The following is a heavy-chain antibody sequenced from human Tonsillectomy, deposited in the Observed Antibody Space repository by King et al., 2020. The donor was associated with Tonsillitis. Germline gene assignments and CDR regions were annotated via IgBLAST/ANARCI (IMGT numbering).Heavy chain of an antibody. CDR1: GFTFSSYW. V-gene: IGHV3-74*01. CDR2: INSDGSRT. J-gene: IGHJ6*03. CDR3: ARETQAYYYYMDV. Sequence: VQLVESGGGLVQPGGSLRLPCAASGFTFSSYWMDWVRQAPGKGLVWVSLINSDGSRTSSADSVKGRFTISRDNAMNTLDLQMNSLRAEDTAVYYCARETQAYYYYMDVWGKGTTVTVSS.